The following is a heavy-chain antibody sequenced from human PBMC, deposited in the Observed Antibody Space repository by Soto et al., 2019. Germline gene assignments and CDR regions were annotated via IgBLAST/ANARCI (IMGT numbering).Heavy chain of an antibody. CDR1: GYTFTSYG. CDR2: ISAYNGNT. V-gene: IGHV1-18*01. J-gene: IGHJ4*02. CDR3: ARDLGGEGFGLGYCSGGSCYFDY. Sequence: QVQLVQSGAEVKKPGASVKVSCKASGYTFTSYGISWVRQAPGQGLEWMGWISAYNGNTNYAQKLQGRVTMTTDTSTSTAYRELRSLGSDDTAVYYCARDLGGEGFGLGYCSGGSCYFDYWGQGTLVTVSS. D-gene: IGHD2-15*01.